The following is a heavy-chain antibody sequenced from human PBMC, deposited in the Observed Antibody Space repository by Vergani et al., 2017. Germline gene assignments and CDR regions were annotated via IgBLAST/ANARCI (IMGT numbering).Heavy chain of an antibody. Sequence: QVQLVQSGAEVKKPGASVKVSCRASGYSFSSYDISWVRQATGQGLEWMGWMNPNSGTTGYAQKFQGRVTMTTDTSTNTAYMELRTLRSDDTAVFYCTRGGGYKYYLDYWGQGTLVTVS. CDR1: GYSFSSYD. V-gene: IGHV1-8*01. CDR3: TRGGGYKYYLDY. CDR2: MNPNSGTT. J-gene: IGHJ4*02. D-gene: IGHD5-24*01.